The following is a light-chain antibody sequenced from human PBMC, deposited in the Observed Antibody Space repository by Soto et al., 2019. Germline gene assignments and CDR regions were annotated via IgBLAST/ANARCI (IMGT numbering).Light chain of an antibody. Sequence: SALTQPSSVSGSPGQSITLSCPGPNSDVGAYNVVSWHQQHPGKTPKLIIYEVRLRPSGISDRFSGSKSGITASLTISGLQPEDEADYYCASYKTDTSRLFGTGTK. CDR1: NSDVGAYNV. CDR3: ASYKTDTSRL. CDR2: EVR. J-gene: IGLJ1*01. V-gene: IGLV2-14*01.